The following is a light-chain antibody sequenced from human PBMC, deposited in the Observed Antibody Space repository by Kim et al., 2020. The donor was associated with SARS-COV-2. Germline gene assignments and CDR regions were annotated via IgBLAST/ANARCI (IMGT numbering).Light chain of an antibody. V-gene: IGKV4-1*01. CDR3: QKYYVSPCT. J-gene: IGKJ1*01. Sequence: ATTTCETRQSVLYRSNNKDYLAWYQHRPGQPPKLLIYTASSRETGVPHRFSGSGSGTEFTLTLSDLQTEDVAVYYCQKYYVSPCTFVQGTKVDIK. CDR1: QSVLYRSNNKDY. CDR2: TAS.